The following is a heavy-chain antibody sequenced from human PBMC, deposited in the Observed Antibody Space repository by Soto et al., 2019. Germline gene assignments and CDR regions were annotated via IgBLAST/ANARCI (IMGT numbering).Heavy chain of an antibody. CDR1: GGSFSGDY. Sequence: SETLSLTCAVYGGSFSGDYWSWIRQPPGKGLEWIGEINHSGSTNYNPSLKSRVTISVDTSKNQFSLKLSSVTAADTAVYYCARSDKNCTNGVCYRHYYYYMDGWGKGTTVTVSS. CDR3: ARSDKNCTNGVCYRHYYYYMDG. V-gene: IGHV4-34*01. J-gene: IGHJ6*03. D-gene: IGHD2-8*01. CDR2: INHSGST.